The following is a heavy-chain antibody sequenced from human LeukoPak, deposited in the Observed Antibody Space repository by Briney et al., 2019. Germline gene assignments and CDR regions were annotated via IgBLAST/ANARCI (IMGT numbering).Heavy chain of an antibody. Sequence: GRSLRLSCAASGFTFSSYAMHWVRQAPGKGLEWVAVISYDGSNKYYADSVKGRFTISRDNSKNTLYLQMNSLRAEDTAVYYCARSEQAYYFDYWGQGTLVTVSS. CDR3: ARSEQAYYFDY. J-gene: IGHJ4*02. V-gene: IGHV3-30*04. CDR2: ISYDGSNK. CDR1: GFTFSSYA.